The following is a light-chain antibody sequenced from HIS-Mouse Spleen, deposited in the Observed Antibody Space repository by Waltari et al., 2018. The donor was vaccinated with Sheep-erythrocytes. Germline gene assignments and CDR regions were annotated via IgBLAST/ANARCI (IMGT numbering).Light chain of an antibody. Sequence: EIVLTQSPATLSLSPGERATLPCRASQSVRSYLAWYQQKPGQAPRLLIYVASNRATGIPARFSGSGSGTDFTLTISSLEPEDFAVYYCQQRSNWPWTFGQGTKVEIK. CDR3: QQRSNWPWT. CDR1: QSVRSY. V-gene: IGKV3-11*01. J-gene: IGKJ1*01. CDR2: VAS.